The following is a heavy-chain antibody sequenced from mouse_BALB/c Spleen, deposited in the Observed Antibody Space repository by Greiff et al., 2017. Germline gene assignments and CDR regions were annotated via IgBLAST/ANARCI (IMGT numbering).Heavy chain of an antibody. V-gene: IGHV6-6*02. CDR1: GFTFSNYW. D-gene: IGHD2-14*01. Sequence: EVKLVESGGGLVQPGGSMKLSCVASGFTFSNYWMNWVRQSPEKGLEWVAEIRLKSNNYATHYAESVKGRFTISRDDSKSSVYLQMNNLRAEDTGIYYCTRLYRGDAMDYWGQGTSVTVSS. CDR3: TRLYRGDAMDY. J-gene: IGHJ4*01. CDR2: IRLKSNNYAT.